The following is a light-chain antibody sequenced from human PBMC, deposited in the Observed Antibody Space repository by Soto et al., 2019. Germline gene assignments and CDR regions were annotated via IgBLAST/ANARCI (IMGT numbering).Light chain of an antibody. V-gene: IGLV2-14*01. Sequence: QSVLTQPASVSGSPGQSITISCTGTSSDVGGYNYVSWYQQHPGKAPKLMIYEVSNRPSGVSNRFSGSKSGNTASLTISGLQAEDEAEYYCSSYTSSSINGVFGGGTQLTVL. CDR2: EVS. CDR3: SSYTSSSINGV. CDR1: SSDVGGYNY. J-gene: IGLJ3*02.